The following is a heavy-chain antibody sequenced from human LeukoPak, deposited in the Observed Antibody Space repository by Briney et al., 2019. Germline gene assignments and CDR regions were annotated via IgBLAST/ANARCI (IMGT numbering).Heavy chain of an antibody. D-gene: IGHD1-1*01. Sequence: GGSLRLSCAASGFTFDDYAMHWVRQAPEKGLEWVSGISWNSGSIGYADSVKGRFTISRDNAKNSLYLQMNSLRAEDTALYYCAKDIATTGRRVYAFDIWGQGTMVTVSS. CDR3: AKDIATTGRRVYAFDI. J-gene: IGHJ3*02. V-gene: IGHV3-9*01. CDR2: ISWNSGSI. CDR1: GFTFDDYA.